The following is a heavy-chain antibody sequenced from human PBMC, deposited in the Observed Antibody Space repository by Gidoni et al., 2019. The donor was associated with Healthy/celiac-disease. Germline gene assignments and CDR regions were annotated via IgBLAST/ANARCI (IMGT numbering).Heavy chain of an antibody. CDR2: IAYDGSNK. Sequence: QVQLVESGGGVVQPGRSLRLSCAASGFTFSSYGMHWVRQAPGKGLEWVAVIAYDGSNKYYADSVKGRFTISRDNSKNTLYLQMNSLRAEDTAVYYCAKDRKLSPKTMVRGVSIFDYWGQGTLVTVSS. CDR1: GFTFSSYG. CDR3: AKDRKLSPKTMVRGVSIFDY. V-gene: IGHV3-30*18. D-gene: IGHD3-10*01. J-gene: IGHJ4*02.